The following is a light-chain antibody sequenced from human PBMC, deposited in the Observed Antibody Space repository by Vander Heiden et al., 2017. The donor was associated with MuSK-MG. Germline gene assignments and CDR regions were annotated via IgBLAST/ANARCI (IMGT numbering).Light chain of an antibody. Sequence: QSVLTQPPSASGAPGQRVTISCSGSRSNIGSNTVNWYHQVPGTAPKLLMYSTNQRPSGVPDRFSGSKSGTSASLAISGLQSEDEADYYCSTWEDSLNGVVFGGGTKVTVL. CDR3: STWEDSLNGVV. J-gene: IGLJ2*01. V-gene: IGLV1-44*01. CDR2: STN. CDR1: RSNIGSNT.